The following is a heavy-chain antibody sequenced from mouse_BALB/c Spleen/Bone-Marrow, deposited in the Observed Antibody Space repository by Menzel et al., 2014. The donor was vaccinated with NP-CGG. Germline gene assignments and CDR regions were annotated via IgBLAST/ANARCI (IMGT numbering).Heavy chain of an antibody. Sequence: EVKLMESGGGLVKPGGSLKLSCAASGFTFSNYAMSWVRQSPEKRLEWVAEISSGGSYTYYPDTVTGRFTISRDNAKKTLYLEMSSLRSEDTAMYYCARDGGGYLSWFAYWGQGTLVTVSA. J-gene: IGHJ3*01. CDR3: ARDGGGYLSWFAY. CDR2: ISSGGSYT. CDR1: GFTFSNYA. D-gene: IGHD2-2*01. V-gene: IGHV5-9-4*01.